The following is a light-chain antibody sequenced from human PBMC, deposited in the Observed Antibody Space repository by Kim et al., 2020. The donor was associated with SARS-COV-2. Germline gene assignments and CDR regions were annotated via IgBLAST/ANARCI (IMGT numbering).Light chain of an antibody. CDR3: QAWDSSTEV. CDR1: KLGDKY. Sequence: SYELTQPPSVSVSPGQTASITCSGDKLGDKYACWYQQKPGQSPVLVIHQDSKRPSGIPERFSGSNSGNTATLTISGTQAMDEADYYCQAWDSSTEVFGGGTQLTVL. J-gene: IGLJ3*02. CDR2: QDS. V-gene: IGLV3-1*01.